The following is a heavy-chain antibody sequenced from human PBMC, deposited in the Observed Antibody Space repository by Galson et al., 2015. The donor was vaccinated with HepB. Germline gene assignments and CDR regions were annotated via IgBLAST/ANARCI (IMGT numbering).Heavy chain of an antibody. D-gene: IGHD6-13*01. Sequence: SLRLSCAASGFTFSSYAMHWVRQAPGKGLEWVAVISYDGSNKYYADSAKGRFTISRDNYKNTLYLQMNSLRAEDTAVYYCARDSRQQLVGFYWYFDLWGRGTLVTGSS. V-gene: IGHV3-30*04. CDR2: ISYDGSNK. CDR3: ARDSRQQLVGFYWYFDL. J-gene: IGHJ2*01. CDR1: GFTFSSYA.